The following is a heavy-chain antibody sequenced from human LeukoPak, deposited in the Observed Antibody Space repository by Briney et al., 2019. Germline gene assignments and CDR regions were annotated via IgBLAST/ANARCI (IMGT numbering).Heavy chain of an antibody. D-gene: IGHD2-2*01. V-gene: IGHV3-21*01. CDR3: ARASIQLLSSYYYYGMDV. J-gene: IGHJ6*02. Sequence: GGSLRLSCAASGFTFSSYSMNWVRQAPGKGLEWVSSISSSSSYIYYADSVKGRFTISRDNAKNSLYLQMNSLRAEDTAVYYCARASIQLLSSYYYYGMDVWGQGTTATVSS. CDR2: ISSSSSYI. CDR1: GFTFSSYS.